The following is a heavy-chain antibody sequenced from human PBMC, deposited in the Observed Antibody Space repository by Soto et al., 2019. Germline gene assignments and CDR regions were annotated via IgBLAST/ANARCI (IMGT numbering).Heavy chain of an antibody. CDR2: IYYSGST. CDR3: ARVNSGWYYFDY. J-gene: IGHJ4*02. D-gene: IGHD6-19*01. V-gene: IGHV4-61*01. Sequence: QVQLQESGPGLVKPSETLSLTCTVSGGSVSSGSYYWSWIRQPPGKGLEWIGYIYYSGSTNYNPSLKSRVTISVDTSKNQFSLKLSSVTAADTAVYYCARVNSGWYYFDYWGQGTLVTVSS. CDR1: GGSVSSGSYY.